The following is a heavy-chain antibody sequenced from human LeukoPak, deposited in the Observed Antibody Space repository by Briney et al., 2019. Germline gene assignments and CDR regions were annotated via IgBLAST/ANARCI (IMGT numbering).Heavy chain of an antibody. V-gene: IGHV4-38-2*02. CDR3: ARDAPLTRYYGSGSYSPDAFDI. CDR2: IYYSGST. Sequence: PGGSLRLSCAASGFAFSDYYMSWIRQAPGKGLEWIGSIYYSGSTYYNPSLKSRVTISVDTSKNQFSLKLSSVTAADTAVYYCARDAPLTRYYGSGSYSPDAFDIWGQGTMVTVSS. D-gene: IGHD3-10*01. CDR1: GFAFSDYY. J-gene: IGHJ3*02.